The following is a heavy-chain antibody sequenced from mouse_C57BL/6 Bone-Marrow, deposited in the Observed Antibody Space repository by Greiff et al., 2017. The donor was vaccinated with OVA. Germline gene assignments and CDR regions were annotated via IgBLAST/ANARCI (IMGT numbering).Heavy chain of an antibody. CDR1: GYTFTSYW. V-gene: IGHV1-53*01. CDR2: INPSNGGT. CDR3: AKGGIYYGNRWVAY. Sequence: QVQLKQPGTELVKPGASVKLSCKASGYTFTSYWMHWVKQRPGQGLEWIGNINPSNGGTNYNEKFKSKATLTVDKSSSTAYMQLSSLTSEDSAVYYCAKGGIYYGNRWVAYWGQGTLVTVSA. J-gene: IGHJ3*01. D-gene: IGHD2-1*01.